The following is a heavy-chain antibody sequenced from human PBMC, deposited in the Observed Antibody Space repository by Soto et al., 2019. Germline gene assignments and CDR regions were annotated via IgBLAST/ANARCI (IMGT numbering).Heavy chain of an antibody. CDR1: GFSLSNARMG. Sequence: SGPTLVNHTETLTLTCTVSGFSLSNARMGVSWIRQPPGKALEWLAHIFSNDEKSYSTSLKSRLTISKDTSKSQVVLTMTNMDPVDTATYYCARTLGHYYYGMDVWGQGTTVTVSS. CDR3: ARTLGHYYYGMDV. J-gene: IGHJ6*02. CDR2: IFSNDEK. V-gene: IGHV2-26*01.